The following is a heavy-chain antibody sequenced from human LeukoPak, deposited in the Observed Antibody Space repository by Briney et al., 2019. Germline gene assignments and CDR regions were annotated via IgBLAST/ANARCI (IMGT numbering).Heavy chain of an antibody. CDR1: GGSISSGDYY. CDR3: ARAIRGYYREDYYYGMDV. V-gene: IGHV4-61*08. CDR2: IYYSGST. Sequence: SETLSLTCTVSGGSISSGDYYWSWIRQPPGKGLEWIGYIYYSGSTNYNPSLKSRVTISVDTSKNQFSLKLSSVTAADTAVYYCARAIRGYYREDYYYGMDVWGKGTTVTVSS. J-gene: IGHJ6*04. D-gene: IGHD3-3*01.